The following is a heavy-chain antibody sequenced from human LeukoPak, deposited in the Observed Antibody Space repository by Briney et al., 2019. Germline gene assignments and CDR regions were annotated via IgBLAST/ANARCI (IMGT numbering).Heavy chain of an antibody. CDR2: ISSSSSTI. CDR1: GFAFSGSS. V-gene: IGHV3-48*01. CDR3: ARVLGATWDY. D-gene: IGHD5-12*01. Sequence: PGGSLRLSCAASGFAFSGSSMNWVRRAPGKGLEWVSYISSSSSTIYYADSVKGRFTISRDNAKNSLYLQMNSLRAEDTAVYYCARVLGATWDYWGQGTLVTVSS. J-gene: IGHJ4*02.